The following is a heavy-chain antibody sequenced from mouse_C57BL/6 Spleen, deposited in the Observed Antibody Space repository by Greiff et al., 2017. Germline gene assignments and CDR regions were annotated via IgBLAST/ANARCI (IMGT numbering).Heavy chain of an antibody. V-gene: IGHV2-4*01. D-gene: IGHD1-1*01. CDR1: GFSLTSYG. J-gene: IGHJ4*01. CDR2: IWSGGST. Sequence: QVQLQQSGPGLVQPSQSLSITCTVSGFSLTSYGVHWVRQPPGKGLEWLGVIWSGGSTDYNAAFISRLSISKDNSKSQVFFKMNSLQADDTAIYYCAKNLRPLYYVSSSYYYAMDYWGQGTSVTVSS. CDR3: AKNLRPLYYVSSSYYYAMDY.